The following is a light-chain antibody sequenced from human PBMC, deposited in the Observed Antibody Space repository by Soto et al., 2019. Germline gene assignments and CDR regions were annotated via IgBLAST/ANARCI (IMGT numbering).Light chain of an antibody. Sequence: QSVLTQPPSVSAAPGQQVTISCSGATSNIGNNYVSWYQQLPGTAPKLLIYDTNNRPSGIPDRFSGSKSGTSATLGITGLQTGDEAVYYCGAWDSRLSGVLFGGGTKLTVL. CDR1: TSNIGNNY. CDR3: GAWDSRLSGVL. J-gene: IGLJ2*01. CDR2: DTN. V-gene: IGLV1-51*01.